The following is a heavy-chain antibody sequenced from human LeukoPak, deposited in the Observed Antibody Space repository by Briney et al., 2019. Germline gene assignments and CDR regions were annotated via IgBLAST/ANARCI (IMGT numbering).Heavy chain of an antibody. Sequence: SQTLSLTCTVSGGSISSGSYYGSWLRQPAGKGLEWIGRIYTSGSTNYNPSLKSRVTISVNTSKNQFSLKLSSVTDADTAVYYCARRGGSGSYYNFWYYYYMDLWGKGTTVTISS. CDR3: ARRGGSGSYYNFWYYYYMDL. J-gene: IGHJ6*03. D-gene: IGHD3-10*01. CDR2: IYTSGST. CDR1: GGSISSGSYY. V-gene: IGHV4-61*02.